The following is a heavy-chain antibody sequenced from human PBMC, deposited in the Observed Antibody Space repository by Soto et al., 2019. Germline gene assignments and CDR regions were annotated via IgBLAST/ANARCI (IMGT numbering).Heavy chain of an antibody. J-gene: IGHJ3*02. CDR3: ARGGGVGVAGSAAFDM. CDR1: GYPVTAYY. V-gene: IGHV1-2*02. Sequence: QLHLVQSGAVVKKPGASVTVSCSASGYPVTAYYMHWVRQAPGRGLEWMGGINPATGAAKYTQTFQGRHTMPRDAPTSTVFMELSGLRSEDTAVFYCARGGGVGVAGSAAFDMWGQGTLVTVSS. CDR2: INPATGAA. D-gene: IGHD3-3*01.